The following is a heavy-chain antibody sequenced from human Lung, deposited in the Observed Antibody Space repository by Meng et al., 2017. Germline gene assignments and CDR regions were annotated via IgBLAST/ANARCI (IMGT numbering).Heavy chain of an antibody. CDR2: ISESGNYR. V-gene: IGHV3-21*01. Sequence: EVQLVESGGGLVKPGGSLRLSCAASGFTLSDYSMNWVRRAPGKGLEWVSSISESGNYRYYADSVKGRFTVTRDNAKNSLYLQMNRLRAEDTAVYYWERGDGSGSLFENWGQGTLVTVSS. J-gene: IGHJ4*02. CDR1: GFTLSDYS. CDR3: ERGDGSGSLFEN. D-gene: IGHD3-10*01.